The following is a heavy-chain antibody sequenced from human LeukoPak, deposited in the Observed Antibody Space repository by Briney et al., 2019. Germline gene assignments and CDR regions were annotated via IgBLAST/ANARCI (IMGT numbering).Heavy chain of an antibody. D-gene: IGHD3-16*01. V-gene: IGHV3-7*03. CDR2: INHNGNVN. J-gene: IGHJ6*02. CDR3: ARGGGLDV. Sequence: GGSLRLSCAASGFTFSSYWMNWARQAPGKGLEWVASINHNGNVNYYVDSVKGRFTITRDNAKNSLYLQMSNLRAEDTAAYFCARGGGLDVWGQGATVTVSS. CDR1: GFTFSSYW.